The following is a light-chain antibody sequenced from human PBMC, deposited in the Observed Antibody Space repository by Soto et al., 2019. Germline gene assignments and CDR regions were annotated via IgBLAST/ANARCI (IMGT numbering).Light chain of an antibody. V-gene: IGLV2-8*01. CDR3: SSYTSSSPYV. CDR2: EVS. Sequence: QSVLTQPPSASGSPGQSVTISCTGTSSDVGGYNYVSWYQQHPGKAPKLIISEVSKRPSGVPDRFSGSKSGNTASLTVSGLQAEDEADYCCSSYTSSSPYVFRTGTNATVL. CDR1: SSDVGGYNY. J-gene: IGLJ1*01.